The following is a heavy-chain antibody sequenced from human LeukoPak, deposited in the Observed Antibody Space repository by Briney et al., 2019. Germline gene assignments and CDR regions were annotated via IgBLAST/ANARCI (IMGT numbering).Heavy chain of an antibody. CDR1: GGSISSGGYS. CDR3: ARARVGYYYDSRGFYFDY. Sequence: PSETLSLTCAVSGGSISSGGYSWSWIRQPPGKGLEWIGYIYHSGSTYYSPSLKSRVTISVDRSKNQFSLKLSSVTAADTAVYYCARARVGYYYDSRGFYFDYWGQGTLVTVSS. D-gene: IGHD3-22*01. J-gene: IGHJ4*02. CDR2: IYHSGST. V-gene: IGHV4-30-2*01.